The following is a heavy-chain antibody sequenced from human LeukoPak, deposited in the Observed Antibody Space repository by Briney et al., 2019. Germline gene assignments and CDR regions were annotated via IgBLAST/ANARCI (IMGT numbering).Heavy chain of an antibody. Sequence: SETLSLTCTVSGYSISSGFYWGWIRQPPGKGLEWIGSIYHSGSTYYNPSLKSRVTISVDTSKNQFSLKLSSVTAADTAVYYCARRVQDFDYWGQGTLVTVSS. D-gene: IGHD1-1*01. CDR1: GYSISSGFY. J-gene: IGHJ4*02. V-gene: IGHV4-38-2*02. CDR3: ARRVQDFDY. CDR2: IYHSGST.